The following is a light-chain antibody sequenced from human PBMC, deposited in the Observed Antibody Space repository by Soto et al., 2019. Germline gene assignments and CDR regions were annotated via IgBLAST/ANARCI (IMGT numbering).Light chain of an antibody. CDR2: SAS. Sequence: IHLTQSPSSLSASVGDRFTITCRASQGIRTYLAWYQQKPGKAPKLLIYSASTLQSGVPSRFSGSGSGTDFTLTISSLQPEDFATYYCLQVDVYPWTFGQGTKVDI. CDR3: LQVDVYPWT. J-gene: IGKJ1*01. CDR1: QGIRTY. V-gene: IGKV1-9*01.